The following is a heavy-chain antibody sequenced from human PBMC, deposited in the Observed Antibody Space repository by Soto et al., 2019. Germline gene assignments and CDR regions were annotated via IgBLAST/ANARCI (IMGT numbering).Heavy chain of an antibody. CDR3: ARGPLTGDTDYFDY. Sequence: GGSLRLSCAASGFTFSSYEMNWVRQAPGKGLEWVSYISSSGSTRYYADSVKGRFTISRDNAKNSLYLQMNRLRAEDTDVYYCARGPLTGDTDYFDYWGQGTLVTVSS. D-gene: IGHD7-27*01. V-gene: IGHV3-48*03. J-gene: IGHJ4*02. CDR1: GFTFSSYE. CDR2: ISSSGSTR.